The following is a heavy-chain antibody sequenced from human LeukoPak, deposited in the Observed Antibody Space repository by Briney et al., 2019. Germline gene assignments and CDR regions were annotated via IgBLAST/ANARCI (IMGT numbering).Heavy chain of an antibody. J-gene: IGHJ6*02. CDR3: ARDGDGLDV. V-gene: IGHV4-4*07. Sequence: SETLSLTCTVSGGSLSNYYWDWIRQPAGKGLEWIGRVYNSGSTNYIPSLKSRVTMSVDTSKNQFSLKLSSVTAADTAVYFCARDGDGLDVWGQGTTVTVSS. CDR1: GGSLSNYY. D-gene: IGHD3-16*01. CDR2: VYNSGST.